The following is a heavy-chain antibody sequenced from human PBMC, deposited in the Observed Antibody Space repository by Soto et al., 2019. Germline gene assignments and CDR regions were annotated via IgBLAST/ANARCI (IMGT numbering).Heavy chain of an antibody. D-gene: IGHD2-15*01. CDR2: ISSSSSYI. Sequence: GGSLRLSCAASGFTFSSYSMNWVRQAPGKGLEWVSSISSSSSYIYYADSVKGRFTISRDNAKNSLYLQMNSLRAEDTAVYYCARDTLTCSGGSCYPNPFDYWGQGTLVTVSS. CDR1: GFTFSSYS. J-gene: IGHJ4*02. V-gene: IGHV3-21*01. CDR3: ARDTLTCSGGSCYPNPFDY.